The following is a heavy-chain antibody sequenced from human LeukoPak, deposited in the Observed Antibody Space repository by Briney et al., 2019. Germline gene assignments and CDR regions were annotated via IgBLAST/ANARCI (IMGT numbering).Heavy chain of an antibody. CDR2: ISTSGSS. CDR3: ARGRYYGSGTLVYFDY. CDR1: GGSISPYY. Sequence: PSETLSLTCTVSGGSISPYYWSFIRQPAGKGLEWIGRISTSGSSKYNPSLESRVTMSVDTSKNQFSLKLTSVTAADTAVYYCARGRYYGSGTLVYFDYWGQGTLVTVSS. V-gene: IGHV4-4*07. D-gene: IGHD3-10*01. J-gene: IGHJ4*02.